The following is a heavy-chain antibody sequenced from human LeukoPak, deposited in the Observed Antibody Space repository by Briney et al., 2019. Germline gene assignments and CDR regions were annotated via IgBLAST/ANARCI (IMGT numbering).Heavy chain of an antibody. J-gene: IGHJ6*02. CDR1: GFTFSSYA. D-gene: IGHD4-17*01. Sequence: PGGSLRLSCAASGFTFSSYAMSWVRQAPGKGLEWVSAISGSGGSTYYADSVKGRFTISRDNSKITLYLQMNSLRAEDTAVYYCASWRRVTTSFYYYGMDVWGQGTTVTVSS. V-gene: IGHV3-23*01. CDR3: ASWRRVTTSFYYYGMDV. CDR2: ISGSGGST.